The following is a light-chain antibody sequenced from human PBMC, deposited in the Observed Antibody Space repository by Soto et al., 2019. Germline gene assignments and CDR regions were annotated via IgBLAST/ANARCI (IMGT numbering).Light chain of an antibody. V-gene: IGKV3-20*01. Sequence: VLTQSPGTLSLSPGARAPLSCRASPTLRDRYLAWYEQQPGQAPRLLIYGASSRATGIPDRFSGSGSGTDFTLTISRLEPEDFAVYFCQQYGNSPRTFGQGTRLENK. CDR1: PTLRDRY. CDR3: QQYGNSPRT. J-gene: IGKJ5*01. CDR2: GAS.